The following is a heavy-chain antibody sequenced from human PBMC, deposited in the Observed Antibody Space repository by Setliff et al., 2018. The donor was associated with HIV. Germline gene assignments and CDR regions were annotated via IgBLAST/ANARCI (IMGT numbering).Heavy chain of an antibody. Sequence: PGGSLRLSCAASGFTFGNFGMHWVRQAPGKGLEWVAFIRNDESNKQYSDSVKGRFTISRDNSKNTMYVQMNSLRAEDTAVYYCARDLYFYYYMDVWGKGTTVTVSS. J-gene: IGHJ6*03. D-gene: IGHD3-9*01. CDR3: ARDLYFYYYMDV. CDR2: IRNDESNK. CDR1: GFTFGNFG. V-gene: IGHV3-30*02.